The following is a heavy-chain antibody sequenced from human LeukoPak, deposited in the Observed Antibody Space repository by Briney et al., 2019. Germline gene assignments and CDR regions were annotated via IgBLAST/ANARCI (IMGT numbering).Heavy chain of an antibody. V-gene: IGHV1-69*05. J-gene: IGHJ3*02. Sequence: SVKLSCKASGGNFSSYAISWVRQAPGQGLEWMGGIIPIFGTANYAQKFQGRVTITTDESTSTAYMELSSLRSEDTAVYYCARAFDGKGYYDSSGYYGFGAFDIWGQGTMVTVSS. CDR1: GGNFSSYA. D-gene: IGHD3-22*01. CDR3: ARAFDGKGYYDSSGYYGFGAFDI. CDR2: IIPIFGTA.